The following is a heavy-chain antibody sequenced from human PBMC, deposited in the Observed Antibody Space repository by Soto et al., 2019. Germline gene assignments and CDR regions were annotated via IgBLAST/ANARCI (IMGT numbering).Heavy chain of an antibody. J-gene: IGHJ4*02. D-gene: IGHD2-15*01. CDR3: AKRAVVGAARYFDY. CDR1: GFTVSGYA. V-gene: IGHV3-23*01. Sequence: GGSLRLSCAASGFTVSGYARSWVRQAPGKGLEWVSTIGTSGSNSYYPDSVKGRFTISRDNSKNTLYLQMNSLRAEDTAVYYCAKRAVVGAARYFDYWGLGTLVTVSS. CDR2: IGTSGSNS.